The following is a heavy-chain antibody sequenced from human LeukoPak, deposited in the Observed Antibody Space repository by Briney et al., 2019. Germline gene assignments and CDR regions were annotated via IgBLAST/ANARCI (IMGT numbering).Heavy chain of an antibody. CDR2: IYYSGST. CDR3: ARDSEVQWLRYLDY. Sequence: SQTLSLTCTVSGGSISSGGYYWSWIRQPPGKGLEWIGYIYYSGSTNYNPSLKSRVTISVDTSKNQFSLKLSSVTAADTAVYYCARDSEVQWLRYLDYWGQGTLVTVSS. V-gene: IGHV4-61*08. D-gene: IGHD6-19*01. CDR1: GGSISSGGYY. J-gene: IGHJ4*02.